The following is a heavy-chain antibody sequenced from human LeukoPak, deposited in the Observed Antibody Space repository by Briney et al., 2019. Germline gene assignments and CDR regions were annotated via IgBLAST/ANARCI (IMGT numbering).Heavy chain of an antibody. CDR1: GGSFSGYY. J-gene: IGHJ4*02. CDR2: INHSGST. D-gene: IGHD6-6*01. Sequence: PSETLSLTYAVYGGSFSGYYWSWIRQPPGKGLEWSGEINHSGSTNYNPSLKSRVTISVDTSKNQFSLKLSSVTAADTAVYYCARGVIKYSSSYGYWGQGTLVTVSS. CDR3: ARGVIKYSSSYGY. V-gene: IGHV4-34*01.